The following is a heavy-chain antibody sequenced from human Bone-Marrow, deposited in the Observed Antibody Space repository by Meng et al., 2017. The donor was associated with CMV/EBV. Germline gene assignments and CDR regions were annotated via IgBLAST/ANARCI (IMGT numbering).Heavy chain of an antibody. V-gene: IGHV1-2*02. CDR2: INPKSGGT. CDR3: ARDGVGFNWFDP. D-gene: IGHD1-26*01. J-gene: IGHJ5*02. Sequence: ASVKVSCKASEYTFTGYYMHWARQAPGQGLEWMGWINPKSGGTKYAQKFQGRVTMTRDTSMSTAYLDLSRLRSDDTAVYYCARDGVGFNWFDPWGQGNLVNVDS. CDR1: EYTFTGYY.